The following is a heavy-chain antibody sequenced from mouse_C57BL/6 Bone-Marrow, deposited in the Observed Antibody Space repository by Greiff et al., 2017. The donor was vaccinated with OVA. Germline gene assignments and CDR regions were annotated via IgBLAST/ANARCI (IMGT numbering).Heavy chain of an antibody. CDR3: ASRSGPYYAMDY. D-gene: IGHD1-3*01. J-gene: IGHJ4*01. V-gene: IGHV1-64*01. Sequence: QVHLKQSGAELVKPGASVKLSCTASGYTFTSYWMHWVKQRPGQGLEWIGMINPNSGSTNYNEKFTSKATLTVDKSSSTDYMQLSSLTSEDSAVYYCASRSGPYYAMDYWGQGTSVTVSS. CDR2: INPNSGST. CDR1: GYTFTSYW.